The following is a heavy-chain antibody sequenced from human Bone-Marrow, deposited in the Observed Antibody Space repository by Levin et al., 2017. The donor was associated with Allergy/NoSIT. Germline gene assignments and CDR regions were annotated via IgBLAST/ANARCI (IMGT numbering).Heavy chain of an antibody. CDR2: IYDSVNP. D-gene: IGHD3-10*01. V-gene: IGHV4-30-4*01. Sequence: SETLSLTCTVSGDSINGGDYYWSWIRQPPGQGLEWIGYIYDSVNPYYNPSLKSRVTISADTSKNQFFLKVRSVTAADTAVYFCARGVDGSTPLDHWGQGTLVIVSS. CDR1: GDSINGGDYY. J-gene: IGHJ4*01. CDR3: ARGVDGSTPLDH.